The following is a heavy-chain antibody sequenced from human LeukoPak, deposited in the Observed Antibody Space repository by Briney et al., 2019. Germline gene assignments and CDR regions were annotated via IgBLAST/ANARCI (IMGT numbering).Heavy chain of an antibody. Sequence: SETLSLTCTVSGGSISSSSYYWGWIRQPPGKGLEWIGSIYYSGSTYYNPSLKSRVTISVDTSKNQFSLKLSSVTAADTAVYYCAESGSYALWGQGTLVTVSS. J-gene: IGHJ4*02. CDR3: AESGSYAL. CDR2: IYYSGST. CDR1: GGSISSSSYY. D-gene: IGHD1-26*01. V-gene: IGHV4-39*01.